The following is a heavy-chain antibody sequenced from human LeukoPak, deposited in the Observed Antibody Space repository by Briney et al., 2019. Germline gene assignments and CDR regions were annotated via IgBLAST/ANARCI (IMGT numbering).Heavy chain of an antibody. J-gene: IGHJ4*02. CDR2: IDGSGANT. CDR3: AKDQGSGWYEE. CDR1: GFTFPRFA. V-gene: IGHV3-23*01. D-gene: IGHD6-19*01. Sequence: GGSLRLSCVASGFTFPRFAMNWVRQAPGKGLEWVSGIDGSGANTYYAEYVKGRFTISRDNSKNTVYLQMKSRRAEDTAVYYCAKDQGSGWYEEWGQGTLVTVSS.